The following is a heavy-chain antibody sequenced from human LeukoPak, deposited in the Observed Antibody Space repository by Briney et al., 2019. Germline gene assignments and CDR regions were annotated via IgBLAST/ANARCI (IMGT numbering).Heavy chain of an antibody. V-gene: IGHV4-39*07. J-gene: IGHJ4*02. CDR1: GGSISSSSYY. D-gene: IGHD3-10*01. CDR3: GGSGSYREIAY. Sequence: SETLSLTCTVSGGSISSSSYYWGWIRQPPGKGLEWIGSIYYSGSTYYNPSLKSRVTISVDTSKNQFSLKLSSVTAADTAVYYCGGSGSYREIAYWGQGTLVTVSS. CDR2: IYYSGST.